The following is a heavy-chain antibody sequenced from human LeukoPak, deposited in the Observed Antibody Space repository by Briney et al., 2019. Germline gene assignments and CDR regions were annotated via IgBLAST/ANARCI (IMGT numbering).Heavy chain of an antibody. D-gene: IGHD1-26*01. CDR2: ISYDGSNK. V-gene: IGHV3-30-3*01. Sequence: GGSLSLSCAASGFTFSSYAMHWVRQAPGKGLEWVAVISYDGSNKYYADSVKSRFTISRDNSKNTLYLQMNSLRAEDTAVYYCAREWWELPNYFDYWGQGTLVTVSS. J-gene: IGHJ4*02. CDR3: AREWWELPNYFDY. CDR1: GFTFSSYA.